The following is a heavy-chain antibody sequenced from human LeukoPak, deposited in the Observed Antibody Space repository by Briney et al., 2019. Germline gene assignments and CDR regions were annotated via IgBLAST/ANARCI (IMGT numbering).Heavy chain of an antibody. CDR2: TSGGGATT. D-gene: IGHD6-13*01. CDR1: GFTFSRYS. Sequence: GGSLRLSCAASGFTFSRYSMNWVRQAPGKGLEWGSDTSGGGATTFYADSVKGRFTISRDNSKNTLYLQLSSLRAEDTAVYYCAKSTGYSTTGRDFDSWGRGTLVTVSS. V-gene: IGHV3-23*01. J-gene: IGHJ4*02. CDR3: AKSTGYSTTGRDFDS.